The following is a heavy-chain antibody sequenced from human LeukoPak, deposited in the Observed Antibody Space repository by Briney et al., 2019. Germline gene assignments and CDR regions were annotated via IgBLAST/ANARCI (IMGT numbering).Heavy chain of an antibody. J-gene: IGHJ4*02. CDR1: GFTFSSYE. D-gene: IGHD3-22*01. CDR2: ISTSSSYI. CDR3: ARDLRSSGYYAFDY. Sequence: GGSLRLSCAASGFTFSSYEMNWVRQAPGKGLEWVSCISTSSSYIYYADSVKGRLTTSRDNAKNSLYLQMNSLRAEDTAVYYCARDLRSSGYYAFDYWGQGTLVTVSS. V-gene: IGHV3-21*01.